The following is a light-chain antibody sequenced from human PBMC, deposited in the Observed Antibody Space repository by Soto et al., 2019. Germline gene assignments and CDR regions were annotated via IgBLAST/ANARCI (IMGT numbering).Light chain of an antibody. CDR1: QSVSYN. CDR2: GAF. V-gene: IGKV3-15*01. CDR3: QQYKNWPPLT. Sequence: EIVMTQSPATLSVSPGERATLSCRASQSVSYNLAWYQQKPGQGPRLLIYGAFTRANGIPARFSGSGSGTEFALNISSLQSEDVAVYYCQQYKNWPPLTFGGGTKVEIK. J-gene: IGKJ4*01.